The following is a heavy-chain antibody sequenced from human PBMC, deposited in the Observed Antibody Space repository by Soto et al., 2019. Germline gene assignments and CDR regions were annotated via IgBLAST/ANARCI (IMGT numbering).Heavy chain of an antibody. J-gene: IGHJ6*03. CDR2: ISAYNGNT. V-gene: IGHV1-18*01. CDR3: GRDNFIVVVVAATPDYYMDV. Sequence: ASVKVSCKASGGTFTSYGISWVRQAPGQGLEWMGWISAYNGNTNYAQKLQGRVTMTTDTSTSTAYMELRSLRSDDTAVYYCGRDNFIVVVVAATPDYYMDVWGKGTTVTVSS. D-gene: IGHD2-15*01. CDR1: GGTFTSYG.